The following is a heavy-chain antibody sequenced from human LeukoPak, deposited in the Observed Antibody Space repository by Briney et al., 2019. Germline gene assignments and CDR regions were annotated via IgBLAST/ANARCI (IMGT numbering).Heavy chain of an antibody. J-gene: IGHJ4*02. CDR3: ARAPATVVEFDY. Sequence: SETLSLTCTVSGGSISSGGYYWSWIRQHPGKGLEWIGYIYYSGSTYYNPSLKSRVTISVDTSKNQFSLNLSSVTAADTAVYYCARAPATVVEFDYWGQGTLVTVSS. D-gene: IGHD4-23*01. V-gene: IGHV4-31*03. CDR1: GGSISSGGYY. CDR2: IYYSGST.